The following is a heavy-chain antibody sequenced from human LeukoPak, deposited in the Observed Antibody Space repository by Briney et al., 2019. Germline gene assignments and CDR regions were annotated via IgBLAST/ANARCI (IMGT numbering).Heavy chain of an antibody. CDR3: ARERASNNHDNWFDP. Sequence: SETLSLTCAVYGASFNDYYWSWIRHSPTKGLEWIGEVNHSGSAKYNPSIQSRVTISADKSKNQFFLRLNPVAAADSGVYYCARERASNNHDNWFDPWGQGTLVTVSS. CDR1: GASFNDYY. J-gene: IGHJ5*02. V-gene: IGHV4-34*01. CDR2: VNHSGSA.